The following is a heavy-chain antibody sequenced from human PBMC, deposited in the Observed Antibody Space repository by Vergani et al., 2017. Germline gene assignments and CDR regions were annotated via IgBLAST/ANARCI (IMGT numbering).Heavy chain of an antibody. D-gene: IGHD2-8*01. J-gene: IGHJ5*01. CDR2: IDWDNTK. CDR1: GFSLSSGGMR. CDR3: ARTSGRTITCHSNACWFDS. Sequence: QVTLKESGPALVKPTQTLTLTCSLSGFSLSSGGMRVSWIRQPPGKALEWLARIDWDNTKVYSSSLKSRLFISKDISKNEVVLTMTNMDPVDTATYSCARTSGRTITCHSNACWFDSWGQGILVTVSS. V-gene: IGHV2-70*04.